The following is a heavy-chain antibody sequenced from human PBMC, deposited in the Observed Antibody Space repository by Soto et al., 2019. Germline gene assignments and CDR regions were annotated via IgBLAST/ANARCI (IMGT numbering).Heavy chain of an antibody. CDR1: GYTFSGFY. Sequence: DSVQVSCKASGYTFSGFYMHWVRQAPGQGLEWMGWINPNSGGTKSAEKFQGRVTMTRDTSISTAYMELSRLTSDDTAVYYCASAAVTGTAGLDVWCQGTQVTVSS. CDR3: ASAAVTGTAGLDV. CDR2: INPNSGGT. V-gene: IGHV1-2*02. D-gene: IGHD6-19*01. J-gene: IGHJ4*02.